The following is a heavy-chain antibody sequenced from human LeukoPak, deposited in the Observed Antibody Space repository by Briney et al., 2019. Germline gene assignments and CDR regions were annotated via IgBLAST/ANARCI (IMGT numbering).Heavy chain of an antibody. V-gene: IGHV4-59*01. Sequence: SETLSLTCTVSGDSISRFYWSWIRQPPGKGLEWIGFIYIGGYNYNPSLKSRVAMSVDTSKNQVSLKVNSATAADTAVYFCARQPPDTASFDYWGQGTLVTASS. CDR1: GDSISRFY. CDR2: IYIGGY. CDR3: ARQPPDTASFDY. D-gene: IGHD3-22*01. J-gene: IGHJ4*02.